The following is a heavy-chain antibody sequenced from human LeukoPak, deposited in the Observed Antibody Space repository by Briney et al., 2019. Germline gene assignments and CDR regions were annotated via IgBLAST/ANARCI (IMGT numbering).Heavy chain of an antibody. CDR3: ARGVLLKARDAFDI. CDR1: GYPFTSYG. V-gene: IGHV1-18*01. CDR2: ISAYNGNT. J-gene: IGHJ3*02. Sequence: APVKVSCTASGYPFTSYGISWVRQAPGQGLEWMGWISAYNGNTNYAQNLQGRVTMATDTSTSTAYMERRSLRSDDTAVYYCARGVLLKARDAFDIWGQRTMVTVSS. D-gene: IGHD3-10*01.